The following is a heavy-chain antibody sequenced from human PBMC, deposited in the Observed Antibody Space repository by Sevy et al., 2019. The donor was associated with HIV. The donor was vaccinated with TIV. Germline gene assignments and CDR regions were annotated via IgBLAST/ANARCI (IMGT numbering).Heavy chain of an antibody. Sequence: GGSLRLSCVGSGFSFSSDAMSWVRQAPGKGLQWVATVSASGGSTYYADSVRGRFSITRDNSKITLYVKMNSLRAEDTAVYYCARVGGGGYYDPWSGYLEFDPWGQGTLVTVSS. V-gene: IGHV3-23*01. J-gene: IGHJ5*02. D-gene: IGHD3-3*01. CDR2: VSASGGST. CDR3: ARVGGGGYYDPWSGYLEFDP. CDR1: GFSFSSDA.